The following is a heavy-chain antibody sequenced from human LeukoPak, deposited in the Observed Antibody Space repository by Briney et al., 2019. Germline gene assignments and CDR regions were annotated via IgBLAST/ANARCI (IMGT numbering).Heavy chain of an antibody. J-gene: IGHJ4*02. Sequence: GGSLRLSCAASGFTFSSYSMNWVRQAPGKGLEWVSYISGSSSTIYYADSVKGRFTISRDNAKNSLYLQMNSLRAEDTAVYYCASGSYMDSWGQGTLVTVSS. D-gene: IGHD1-26*01. CDR2: ISGSSSTI. CDR3: ASGSYMDS. CDR1: GFTFSSYS. V-gene: IGHV3-48*01.